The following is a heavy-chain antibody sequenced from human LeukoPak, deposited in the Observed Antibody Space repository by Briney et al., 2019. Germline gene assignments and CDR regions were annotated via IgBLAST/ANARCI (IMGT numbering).Heavy chain of an antibody. CDR2: IWYDGSNK. V-gene: IGHV3-33*01. J-gene: IGHJ6*02. Sequence: GGSLRLSCAASGFTFSSSGMHWVRQAPGKGLEWVAVIWYDGSNKYYADSVKGRFTISRDNSKNTLYLQMNSLRAEDTAVYYCARDLGYSTTYGMDVWGQGTTVTVSS. D-gene: IGHD5-12*01. CDR3: ARDLGYSTTYGMDV. CDR1: GFTFSSSG.